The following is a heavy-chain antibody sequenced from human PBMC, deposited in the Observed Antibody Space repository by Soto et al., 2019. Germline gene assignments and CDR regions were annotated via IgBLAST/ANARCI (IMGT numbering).Heavy chain of an antibody. D-gene: IGHD6-6*01. CDR1: GFSLNTRGVG. J-gene: IGHJ3*01. CDR2: IYWDDDK. CDR3: AHTYSSSPDDGFDV. V-gene: IGHV2-5*02. Sequence: QITLKESGHTLVKPTQMLTLTCTFSGFSLNTRGVGVGWIRQPPGGALEWLALIYWDDDKRYSPSLRIRLTITKDTSKNQVVLTMTTMEPLDTGTYYCAHTYSSSPDDGFDVWGQGTRVTVSS.